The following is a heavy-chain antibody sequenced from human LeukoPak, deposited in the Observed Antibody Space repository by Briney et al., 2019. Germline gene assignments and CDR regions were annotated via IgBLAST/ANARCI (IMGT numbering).Heavy chain of an antibody. Sequence: SETLSLTCTVSGGSISSYYWSWIRQPAGKGLEWIGRIYTSGSTNYNPSLKSRVTMSVDTSKNQFSLKLSSVTVADTAVYYCAREWAPYCSSTSCYGLGYYYYYMDVWGKGTTVTVSS. J-gene: IGHJ6*03. D-gene: IGHD2-2*01. V-gene: IGHV4-4*07. CDR2: IYTSGST. CDR3: AREWAPYCSSTSCYGLGYYYYYMDV. CDR1: GGSISSYY.